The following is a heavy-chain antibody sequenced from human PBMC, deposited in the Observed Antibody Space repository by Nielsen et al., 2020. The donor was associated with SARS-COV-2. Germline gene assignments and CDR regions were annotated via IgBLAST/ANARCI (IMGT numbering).Heavy chain of an antibody. V-gene: IGHV3-9*01. CDR1: GFSFDEYA. D-gene: IGHD3-10*02. CDR2: ISWNSASI. Sequence: SLKISCAASGFSFDEYAMHWVRQAPGKGLEWVSGISWNSASIGYADSVKGRFTISRDNAKNSLYLQMNSLRAEDTAVYYCARDLMVGELNDYWGQGTLVTVSS. CDR3: ARDLMVGELNDY. J-gene: IGHJ4*02.